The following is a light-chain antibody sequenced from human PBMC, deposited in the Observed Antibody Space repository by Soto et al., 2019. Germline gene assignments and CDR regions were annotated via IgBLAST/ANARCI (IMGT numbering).Light chain of an antibody. CDR3: HQFNSYPLT. V-gene: IGKV1-13*02. CDR1: PGISNT. J-gene: IGKJ4*01. CDR2: DAS. Sequence: QLTQSPSSLSASVGDRVTITCRASPGISNTLTWYQQKPGKPPKLLIYDASSLESGVPSRFSGSGSGTDFTLTISSLQPEDFATYYCHQFNSYPLTFGGGIEVDIK.